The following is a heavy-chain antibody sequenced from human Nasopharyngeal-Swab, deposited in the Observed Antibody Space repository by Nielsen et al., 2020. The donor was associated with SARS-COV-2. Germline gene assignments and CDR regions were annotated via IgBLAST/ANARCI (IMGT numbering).Heavy chain of an antibody. J-gene: IGHJ6*03. CDR2: IYYSGST. CDR3: AGVSRYYYMDV. Sequence: WIRQPPGKGLEWIGYIYYSGSTYYNPSLKSRVTISVDTSKNQFSLKLSSVTAADTAMYYCAGVSRYYYMDVWGKGTTVTVSS. V-gene: IGHV4-31*02.